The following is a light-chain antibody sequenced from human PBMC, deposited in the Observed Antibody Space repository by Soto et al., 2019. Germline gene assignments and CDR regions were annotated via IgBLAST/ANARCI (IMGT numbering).Light chain of an antibody. CDR2: GAS. V-gene: IGKV3-15*01. CDR1: QSVSST. CDR3: QQYGSSYPWT. J-gene: IGKJ1*01. Sequence: EIVLTQSPATLSLSPGERAALSCKASQSVSSTLAWYQQKPGQAPRLLLYGASTRATGIPARFSGSGSGTELTLTITSLQSEDFAVYFCQQYGSSYPWTFGQGTKVDIK.